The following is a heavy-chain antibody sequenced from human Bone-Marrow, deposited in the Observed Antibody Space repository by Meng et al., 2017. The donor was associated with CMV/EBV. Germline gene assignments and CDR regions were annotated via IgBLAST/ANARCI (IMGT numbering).Heavy chain of an antibody. CDR2: ISSSSSYI. Sequence: GSLRLSCAASGFTFSDYYMSWIRQAPGKGLEWVSYISSSSSYIYYADSVKGRFTISRDNAKNSLYLQMNSLRAEDTAVYYCARDFRSGWYYYGMDVWGQGTPVTVSS. D-gene: IGHD6-19*01. CDR1: GFTFSDYY. V-gene: IGHV3-11*06. CDR3: ARDFRSGWYYYGMDV. J-gene: IGHJ6*02.